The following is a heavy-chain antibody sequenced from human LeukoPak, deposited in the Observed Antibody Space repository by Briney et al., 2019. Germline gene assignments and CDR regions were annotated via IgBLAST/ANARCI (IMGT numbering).Heavy chain of an antibody. Sequence: GGSLRLSCAASGFSFSNYWMSWVRQGPGKGLEWVANMNQDGSEKDYAGSVKGRFTISRDNAKNSLYLQMNSLRVEDTAVYYCARETTSGAVTSDYYYMDVWGKGTTVIVSS. CDR2: MNQDGSEK. CDR3: ARETTSGAVTSDYYYMDV. CDR1: GFSFSNYW. V-gene: IGHV3-7*01. J-gene: IGHJ6*03. D-gene: IGHD4-11*01.